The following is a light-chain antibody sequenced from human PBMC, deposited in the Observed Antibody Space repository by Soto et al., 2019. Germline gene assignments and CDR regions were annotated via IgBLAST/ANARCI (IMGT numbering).Light chain of an antibody. CDR1: QTLSNSF. J-gene: IGKJ1*01. CDR2: DTS. V-gene: IGKV3-20*01. Sequence: EIALTQSPGTLSLSPGERATLSCRASQTLSNSFIAWYQHKPGQAPRLLVYDTSTRATGIPDRYSGSGSGTDFTLTIYRLEPEDFAVYYCQQYGSSGTFGQGTKVDIK. CDR3: QQYGSSGT.